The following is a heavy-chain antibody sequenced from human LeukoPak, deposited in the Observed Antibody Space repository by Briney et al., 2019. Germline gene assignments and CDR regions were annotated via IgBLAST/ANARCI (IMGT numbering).Heavy chain of an antibody. J-gene: IGHJ6*04. D-gene: IGHD3-10*02. CDR1: GFTFSSYE. Sequence: GGSLRLSCEGSGFTFSSYEINWVRQAPGNGLEWVSYISSSGSTIYYADSVKGRFTISRDNAKNSLYLQMNSLRAEDTAVYYCAELGITMIGGVWGKGTTVTISS. CDR2: ISSSGSTI. CDR3: AELGITMIGGV. V-gene: IGHV3-48*03.